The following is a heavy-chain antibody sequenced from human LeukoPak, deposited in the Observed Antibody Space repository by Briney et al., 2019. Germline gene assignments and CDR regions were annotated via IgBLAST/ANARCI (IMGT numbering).Heavy chain of an antibody. CDR1: GDSISNDY. J-gene: IGHJ5*01. D-gene: IGHD1-1*01. CDR3: ARDRTGNNWFDP. Sequence: PSETLSLTCSVSGDSISNDYWSWIRLPPGKGLEWIGYIYYSGSTNYNPSLSNRVTISVDTSKNQFSLRLSSVTAADTAVYYCARDRTGNNWFDPWGQGTLVTVSS. V-gene: IGHV4-59*01. CDR2: IYYSGST.